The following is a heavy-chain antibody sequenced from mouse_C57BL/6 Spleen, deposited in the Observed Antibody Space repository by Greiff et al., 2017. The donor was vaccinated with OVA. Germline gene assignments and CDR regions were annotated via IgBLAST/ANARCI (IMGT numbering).Heavy chain of an antibody. CDR3: ARDRCDAYYFDY. Sequence: EVKLMESGPGLVKPSQSLSLTCSVTGYSITSGYYWNWIRQFPGNKLEWMGYISYDGSNNYNPSLKNRISITRDTSKNQFFLKLNSVTTEDTATYYCARDRCDAYYFDYWGQGTTLTVSS. V-gene: IGHV3-6*01. CDR2: ISYDGSN. J-gene: IGHJ2*01. CDR1: GYSITSGYY. D-gene: IGHD2-14*01.